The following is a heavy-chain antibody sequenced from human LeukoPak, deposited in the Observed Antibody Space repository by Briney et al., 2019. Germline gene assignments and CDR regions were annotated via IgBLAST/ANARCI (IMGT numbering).Heavy chain of an antibody. CDR2: IKEDGSER. CDR1: AFIFSGHW. J-gene: IGHJ6*02. V-gene: IGHV3-7*01. D-gene: IGHD4-11*01. CDR3: ARGLPDYSNYYYYYYYGMDV. Sequence: GGSLRLSCEGSAFIFSGHWMNWVRQTPGKGLEWVASIKEDGSERQYVDSVKGRFSISRDNTKGSLFLQLNSLRAEDTAVYYCARGLPDYSNYYYYYYYGMDVWGQGTTVTVSS.